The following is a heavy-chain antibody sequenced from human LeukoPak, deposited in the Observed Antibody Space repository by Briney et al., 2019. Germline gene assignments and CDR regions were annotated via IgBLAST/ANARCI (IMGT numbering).Heavy chain of an antibody. J-gene: IGHJ4*02. CDR3: ARVTGAIDY. V-gene: IGHV1-8*01. CDR1: GYSFTNYD. CDR2: INTKSGYT. Sequence: ASVKVSCKTSGYSFTNYDINWVRQSTGQGLEWMGWINTKSGYTGHAQKFQGRITMTRDNSISTVYMELRSLRSEDTAVYYCARVTGAIDYLGQGTLVTVSS.